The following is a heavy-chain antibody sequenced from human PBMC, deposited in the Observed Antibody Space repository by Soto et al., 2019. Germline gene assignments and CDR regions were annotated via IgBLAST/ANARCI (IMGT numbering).Heavy chain of an antibody. CDR3: ARSILSYDDY. J-gene: IGHJ4*02. Sequence: QVQLQESGPGLVKPSQTLSLTCTVSGGSISSGGFFWSWIRQHPGKGLEWIGYIYYTGNTYYNPSLKSRVNISLDASTNQFFLKLSSVTAADTAIYYCARSILSYDDYWGQGTLVTVSS. V-gene: IGHV4-31*03. D-gene: IGHD5-18*01. CDR2: IYYTGNT. CDR1: GGSISSGGFF.